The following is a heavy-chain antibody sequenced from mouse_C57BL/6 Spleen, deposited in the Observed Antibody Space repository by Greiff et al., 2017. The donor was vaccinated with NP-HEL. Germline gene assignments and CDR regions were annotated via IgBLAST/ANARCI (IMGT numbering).Heavy chain of an antibody. J-gene: IGHJ2*01. Sequence: VQLQQSGPELVKPGASVKISCKASGYAFSSSWMNWVKQRPGKGLEWIGRIYPGDGDTNYNGKFKGQATLTADKSSSTAYMQLSSLTSEDSAVYFCARSGLTGDYWGQGTTLTVSS. CDR1: GYAFSSSW. CDR2: IYPGDGDT. D-gene: IGHD4-1*01. CDR3: ARSGLTGDY. V-gene: IGHV1-82*01.